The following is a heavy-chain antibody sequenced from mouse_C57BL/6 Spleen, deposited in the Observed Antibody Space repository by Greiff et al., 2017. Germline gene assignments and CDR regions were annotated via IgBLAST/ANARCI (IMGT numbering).Heavy chain of an antibody. J-gene: IGHJ2*01. D-gene: IGHD1-1*01. CDR3: GRWTYGSSHYFDY. Sequence: VQLQQPGAELAKPGASVKLSCKASGYTFTSYWMHWVKQRPGRGLEWIGRIDPNSGGTKYNEKFKSKATLTVDKPSSTAYMQLSSLTTEDSAVYDCGRWTYGSSHYFDYWGQGTTLTVSS. CDR2: IDPNSGGT. CDR1: GYTFTSYW. V-gene: IGHV1-72*01.